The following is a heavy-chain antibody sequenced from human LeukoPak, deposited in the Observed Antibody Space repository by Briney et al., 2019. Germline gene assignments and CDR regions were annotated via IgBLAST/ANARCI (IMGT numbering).Heavy chain of an antibody. CDR3: AKAGVGANTFDY. Sequence: SETLSLTCSVSGDSISSGYYWGWFWQPPGKGLEYIATIYHSGNTYYNPSLRSRVTISVDTSKNQFSLDVRSVTAADTAVYYCAKAGVGANTFDYWGQETLVTVSS. D-gene: IGHD1-26*01. J-gene: IGHJ4*02. CDR1: GDSISSGYY. CDR2: IYHSGNT. V-gene: IGHV4-38-2*02.